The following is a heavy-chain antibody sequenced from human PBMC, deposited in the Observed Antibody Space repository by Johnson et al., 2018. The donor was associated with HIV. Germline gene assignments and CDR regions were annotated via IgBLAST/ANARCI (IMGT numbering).Heavy chain of an antibody. CDR1: GFTVSSNY. J-gene: IGHJ3*02. D-gene: IGHD2/OR15-2a*01. CDR3: ARAYIYGAFDI. V-gene: IGHV3-66*01. CDR2: IHSEGSST. Sequence: MQLVESGGGLVQPGGSLRLSCAASGFTVSSNYMSWVRQAPGKGLVWVSRIHSEGSSTDSADSVKGRFTISRDNSKNTLYLQMNSLRAEDTAVYYCARAYIYGAFDIWGQGTMVTVSS.